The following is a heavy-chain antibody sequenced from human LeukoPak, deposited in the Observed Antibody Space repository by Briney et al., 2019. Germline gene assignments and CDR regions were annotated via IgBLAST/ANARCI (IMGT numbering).Heavy chain of an antibody. J-gene: IGHJ5*02. CDR3: ARGYTRSSWYWFDP. D-gene: IGHD6-13*01. Sequence: GGSLRLSCAASGFTFSSYAMSWVRQAPGKGLEWVSVIYSGGSTYYADSVKGRFTISRDNSKNTLYLQMNSLRAEDTAVYYCARGYTRSSWYWFDPWGQGTLVTVSS. CDR1: GFTFSSYA. CDR2: IYSGGST. V-gene: IGHV3-53*01.